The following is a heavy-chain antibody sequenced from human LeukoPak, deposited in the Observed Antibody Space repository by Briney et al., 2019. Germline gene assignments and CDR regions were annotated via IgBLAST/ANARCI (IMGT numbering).Heavy chain of an antibody. CDR3: ARGIATITQDSFDV. J-gene: IGHJ3*01. Sequence: SGTLSLTCTVSGGSISNYYWSWLRQSAGKGLEWIGRIHSSGSTDFNPSLRSRVTMSADTSKHQFSLWLTSVTAADTALYYCARGIATITQDSFDVWGLGTMVTVSS. D-gene: IGHD1-26*01. CDR1: GGSISNYY. V-gene: IGHV4-4*07. CDR2: IHSSGST.